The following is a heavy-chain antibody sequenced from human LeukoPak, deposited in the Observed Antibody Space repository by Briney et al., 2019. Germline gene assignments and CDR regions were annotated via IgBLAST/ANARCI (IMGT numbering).Heavy chain of an antibody. J-gene: IGHJ4*02. CDR2: ISYDGSNK. CDR3: ARASGRSTSGPNDY. Sequence: GGSLRLSCAASGFTFSSYAMHWVRQAPGKGLEWVAVISYDGSNKYYVDSVKGRFTISRDNSKNTLYLQMNSLRAEDTAVYYCARASGRSTSGPNDYWGQGTLVTVSS. D-gene: IGHD6-19*01. V-gene: IGHV3-30-3*01. CDR1: GFTFSSYA.